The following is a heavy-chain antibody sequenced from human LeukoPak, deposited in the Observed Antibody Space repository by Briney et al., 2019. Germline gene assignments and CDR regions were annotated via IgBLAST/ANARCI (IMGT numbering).Heavy chain of an antibody. Sequence: SETLSLTCAVYGGSFSGYYWSWIRQPPGKGLEWIGEINHSGSTNYNPSLKSRVTISVDTSKNQFSLKLSSVTAADTAVYYCARGMIEGQRYCSSTSCLQPYYFDYWGQGTLVTVSS. V-gene: IGHV4-34*01. CDR2: INHSGST. D-gene: IGHD2-2*01. J-gene: IGHJ4*02. CDR3: ARGMIEGQRYCSSTSCLQPYYFDY. CDR1: GGSFSGYY.